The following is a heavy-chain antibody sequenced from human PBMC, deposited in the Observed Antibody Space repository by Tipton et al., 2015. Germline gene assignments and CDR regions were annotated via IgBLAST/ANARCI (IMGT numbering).Heavy chain of an antibody. CDR1: SDSITKYY. D-gene: IGHD3-9*01. CDR3: ACQDYDSLTRDYQTVDY. J-gene: IGHJ4*02. CDR2: IQFSGST. Sequence: TLSLTCSVSSDSITKYYWSWLRQPPGKELEWIGYIQFSGSTNYNPSLKSRVTISLDTSKNQFSLKLTSVTAADTAVYYCACQDYDSLTRDYQTVDYWGQGTLVTVSS. V-gene: IGHV4-59*08.